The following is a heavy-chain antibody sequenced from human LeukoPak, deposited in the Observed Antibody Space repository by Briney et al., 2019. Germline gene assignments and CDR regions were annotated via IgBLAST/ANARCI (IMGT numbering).Heavy chain of an antibody. CDR3: AKDSRLEY. J-gene: IGHJ4*02. CDR2: VSGSGGTT. Sequence: GGSLRLSCAASGFTFSSSAMSWVRQAPGKGLEWVSAVSGSGGTTYYADSVKGRFTISRDNSKNTLHLQMNSLRAEDTAVYYCAKDSRLEYWGQGTLVTVSS. D-gene: IGHD1-1*01. CDR1: GFTFSSSA. V-gene: IGHV3-23*01.